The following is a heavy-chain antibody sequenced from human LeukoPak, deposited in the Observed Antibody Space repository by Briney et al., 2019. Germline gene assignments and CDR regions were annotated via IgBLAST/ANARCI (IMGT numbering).Heavy chain of an antibody. V-gene: IGHV4-34*01. CDR2: INHSGST. J-gene: IGHJ5*02. CDR1: GGSFSGYY. D-gene: IGHD3-22*01. Sequence: SETLSLTCAVYGGSFSGYYWSWIRQPPGKGLEWIGEINHSGSTNYNPSLKSRVTISVDTSKNQFSLKLSSVTAADTAVYYCARDISATMIAGGWFDPWGQGTLVTVSS. CDR3: ARDISATMIAGGWFDP.